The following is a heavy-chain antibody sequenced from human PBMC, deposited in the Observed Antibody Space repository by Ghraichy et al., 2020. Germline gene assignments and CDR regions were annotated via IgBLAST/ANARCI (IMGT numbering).Heavy chain of an antibody. D-gene: IGHD3-10*01. Sequence: SETQSLTCTVSGTSVTYFYWHWIRQSPGKGLEWIGHLHSSASADYNPSLKSRVTMSVDTSKNQLSLNLTSVTEGDTGLYYCVREGSALGRGVNRYYTQGLDVWGQGTTVIVSS. CDR2: LHSSASA. CDR3: VREGSALGRGVNRYYTQGLDV. V-gene: IGHV4-59*02. CDR1: GTSVTYFY. J-gene: IGHJ6*02.